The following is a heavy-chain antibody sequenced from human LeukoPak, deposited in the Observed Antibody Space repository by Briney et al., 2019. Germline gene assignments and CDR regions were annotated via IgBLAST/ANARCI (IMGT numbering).Heavy chain of an antibody. D-gene: IGHD6-19*01. CDR3: ARADTTGWSRPFDN. CDR2: ISYDGSNK. Sequence: GGSLRLSCGASGFTFSTYTMHWVRQAPGKGLEWVAVISYDGSNKYYADSVKGRFTISRDNSKDTLYLQMNSPRAEDTAVYCCARADTTGWSRPFDNWGQGTLVIVSS. J-gene: IGHJ4*02. V-gene: IGHV3-30-3*01. CDR1: GFTFSTYT.